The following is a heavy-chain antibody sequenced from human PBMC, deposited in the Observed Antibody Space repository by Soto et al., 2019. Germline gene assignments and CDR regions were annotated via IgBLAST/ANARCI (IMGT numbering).Heavy chain of an antibody. Sequence: ASVKVSCKASGYTFTSYGISWVRQAPGQGLEWMGWISVYNGNTNYAQKLQDRVTMTTDTSTSTAYMELRSLRSDDTAVYYCARGRLRYCSSTSCSYGLVKLDPGGQGTLVTVSS. CDR3: ARGRLRYCSSTSCSYGLVKLDP. CDR2: ISVYNGNT. D-gene: IGHD2-2*01. V-gene: IGHV1-18*01. CDR1: GYTFTSYG. J-gene: IGHJ5*02.